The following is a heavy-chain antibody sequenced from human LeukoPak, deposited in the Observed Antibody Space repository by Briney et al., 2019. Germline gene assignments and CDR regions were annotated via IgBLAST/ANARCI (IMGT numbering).Heavy chain of an antibody. J-gene: IGHJ3*02. CDR3: ARIMDTIFGVVIIAGADAFDI. D-gene: IGHD3-3*01. V-gene: IGHV3-7*01. CDR2: IKQDGSEK. CDR1: GFTFSSYW. Sequence: GGSLRLSCAASGFTFSSYWMSWVRQAPGKGLEWVANIKQDGSEKYYVDSVKGRFTISRDNAKNSLYLQMNSLRAEDTAVYYCARIMDTIFGVVIIAGADAFDIWGQGTMVTVSS.